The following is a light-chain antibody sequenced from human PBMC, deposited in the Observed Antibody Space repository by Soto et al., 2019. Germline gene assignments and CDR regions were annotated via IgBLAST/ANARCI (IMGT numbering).Light chain of an antibody. J-gene: IGLJ7*01. CDR2: RNN. V-gene: IGLV1-47*01. CDR3: SSWDNHLNGPV. Sequence: QSTMTQPPSASGTPGQEVTISCSGSSSNIGNNYVYWYHQVPGKAPKLLIYRNNQRPSGVPDRFSGSKSDTSASLAITGLRSEDDGHYYCSSWDNHLNGPVFGGGTLLTVL. CDR1: SSNIGNNY.